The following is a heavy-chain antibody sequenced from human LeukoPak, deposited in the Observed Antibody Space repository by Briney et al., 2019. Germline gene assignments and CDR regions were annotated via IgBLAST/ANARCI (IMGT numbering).Heavy chain of an antibody. CDR1: GFTFSSYS. D-gene: IGHD5-24*01. V-gene: IGHV3-21*01. Sequence: GGSLRLSCAASGFTFSSYSMNWVRQAPGKGLEWVSSISSSSSCLYYADSVKGRFTISRDNAKNSMYLQMNSLRAEDTAVYYCARTKMATTNWFDPWGQGTLVTVSS. CDR2: ISSSSSCL. J-gene: IGHJ5*02. CDR3: ARTKMATTNWFDP.